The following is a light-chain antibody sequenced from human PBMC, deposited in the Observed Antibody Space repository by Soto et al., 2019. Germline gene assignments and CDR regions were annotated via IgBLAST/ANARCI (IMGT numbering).Light chain of an antibody. CDR3: QQYGSSPT. V-gene: IGKV3-20*01. Sequence: EIVLTQSPATLSLSPGERATLSCRASQSVGSFLAWYQQKPGQAPRLLIYGASSRAAGIPDRFSGSGSGTDFTLTISRLEPEDFAVYHCQQYGSSPTFGQGTKV. CDR1: QSVGSF. CDR2: GAS. J-gene: IGKJ1*01.